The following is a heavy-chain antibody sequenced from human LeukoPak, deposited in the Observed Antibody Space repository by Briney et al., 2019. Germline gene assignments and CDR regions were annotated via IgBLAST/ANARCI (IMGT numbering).Heavy chain of an antibody. CDR1: GFTFSDYA. CDR2: IKGRGRGT. Sequence: PGGSLGLSCEGSGFTFSDYALTWVRQAPGKGLEWVSSIKGRGRGTSYADSVKGRFTMSRDNYKNTLYLQMTSLAPGDTAVYYCGRDPNGDYVGAFDFWGQGTLVTVSS. J-gene: IGHJ3*01. CDR3: GRDPNGDYVGAFDF. V-gene: IGHV3-23*01. D-gene: IGHD4-17*01.